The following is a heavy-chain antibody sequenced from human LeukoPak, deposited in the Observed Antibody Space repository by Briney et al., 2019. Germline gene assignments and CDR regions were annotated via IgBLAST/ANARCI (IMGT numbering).Heavy chain of an antibody. D-gene: IGHD3-10*01. CDR1: GYSISSGYY. Sequence: SETLSLTCTVSGYSISSGYYWGWIRQPPGKGLEWIGSIYYSESTSYNPSLKSRVTISVDTSKNQFSLKLSSVTAADTAVYYCARAGSGSYQRWAFNIWGQGTMVTVSS. V-gene: IGHV4-38-2*02. J-gene: IGHJ3*02. CDR3: ARAGSGSYQRWAFNI. CDR2: IYYSEST.